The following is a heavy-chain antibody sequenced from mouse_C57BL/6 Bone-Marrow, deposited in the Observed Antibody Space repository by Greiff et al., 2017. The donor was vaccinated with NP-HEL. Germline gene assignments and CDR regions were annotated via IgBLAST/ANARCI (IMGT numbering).Heavy chain of an antibody. J-gene: IGHJ3*01. Sequence: EVQVVESGGGLVKPGGSLKLSCAASGFTFSSYTMSWVRQTPEKRLEWVATISGGGGNTYYPDSVKGRFTISRDNAKNTLYLQMSSLRSEDTALYYCARQNWDGFAYWGQGTLVTVSA. CDR2: ISGGGGNT. D-gene: IGHD4-1*01. CDR1: GFTFSSYT. CDR3: ARQNWDGFAY. V-gene: IGHV5-9*01.